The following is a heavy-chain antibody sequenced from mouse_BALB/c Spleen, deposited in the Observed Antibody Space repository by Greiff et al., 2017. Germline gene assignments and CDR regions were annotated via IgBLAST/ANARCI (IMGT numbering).Heavy chain of an antibody. Sequence: QVQLKKSGPELVKPGASVRISCKASGYTFTSYYIHWVKQRPGQGLEWIGWIYPGNVNTKYNEKFKGKATLTADKSSSTAYMQLSSLTSEDSAVYFCATYGSSSWFAYWGQGTLVTVSA. D-gene: IGHD1-1*01. CDR2: IYPGNVNT. CDR3: ATYGSSSWFAY. CDR1: GYTFTSYY. J-gene: IGHJ3*01. V-gene: IGHV1S56*01.